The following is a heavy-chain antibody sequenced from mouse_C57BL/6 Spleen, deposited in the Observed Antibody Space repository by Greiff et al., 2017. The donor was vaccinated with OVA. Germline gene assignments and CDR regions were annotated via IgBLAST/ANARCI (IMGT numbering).Heavy chain of an antibody. D-gene: IGHD1-1*01. CDR3: ARDPHYYGSSYEEFAY. Sequence: EVQGVESGGGLVKPGGSLKLSCAASGFTFSSYAMSWVRQTPEKRLEWVATISDGGSYTYYPDNVKGRFTISRDNAKNNLYLQMSHLKAEDTAMYDCARDPHYYGSSYEEFAYWGQGTLVTVSA. J-gene: IGHJ3*01. CDR2: ISDGGSYT. CDR1: GFTFSSYA. V-gene: IGHV5-4*01.